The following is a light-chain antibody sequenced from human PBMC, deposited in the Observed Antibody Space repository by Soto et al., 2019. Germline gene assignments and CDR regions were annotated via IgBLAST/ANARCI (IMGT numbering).Light chain of an antibody. Sequence: QSALTQPASVSGSPGQSITISCTGTSSDVGGYNYVSWYQQHPGKAPKLMIYEVSNRPSGVSNRFSGSKSGNTASLTISWLQAEDEADYYCSSYTSSSIPYVVFGGGTKLTVL. CDR2: EVS. CDR3: SSYTSSSIPYVV. J-gene: IGLJ2*01. V-gene: IGLV2-14*01. CDR1: SSDVGGYNY.